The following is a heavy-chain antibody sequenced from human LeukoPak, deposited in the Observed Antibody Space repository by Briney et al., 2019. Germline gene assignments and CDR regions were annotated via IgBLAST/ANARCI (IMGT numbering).Heavy chain of an antibody. D-gene: IGHD6-13*01. CDR2: VDPRSGNT. J-gene: IGHJ4*02. CDR3: ARRYSSNWDFDY. Sequence: ASVKVSCKASGYTFTSYDINWVRQATGQGPEWLRWVDPRSGNTGCAQKFQDRVTMTRDTSINTAYMELSSLDFEDTAVYYCARRYSSNWDFDYWGQGTLITVSS. V-gene: IGHV1-8*01. CDR1: GYTFTSYD.